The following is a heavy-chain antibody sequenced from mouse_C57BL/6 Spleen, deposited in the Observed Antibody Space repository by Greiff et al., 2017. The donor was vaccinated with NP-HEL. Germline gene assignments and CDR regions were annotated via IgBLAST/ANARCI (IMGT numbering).Heavy chain of an antibody. J-gene: IGHJ4*01. Sequence: QVQLQQSGAELVRPGTSVKVSCKASGYAFTHYLIEWVKQRPGQGLEWIGVINPGSGGTNYNEKFKGKATLTADKSSSTAYMQLSSLTSEDSAVYFCARSLRYDYDYAMDYWGQGTSVTVSS. D-gene: IGHD2-4*01. CDR3: ARSLRYDYDYAMDY. CDR2: INPGSGGT. V-gene: IGHV1-54*01. CDR1: GYAFTHYL.